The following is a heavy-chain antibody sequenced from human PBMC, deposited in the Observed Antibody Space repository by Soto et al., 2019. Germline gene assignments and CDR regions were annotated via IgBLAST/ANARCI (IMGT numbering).Heavy chain of an antibody. CDR1: GGSFSTDY. J-gene: IGHJ4*02. CDR3: ARVLAARASRDFDY. D-gene: IGHD6-6*01. Sequence: QVQLQQWGGGLLKPSETLSLTCAVYGGSFSTDYWSLIRQPPGKGLEWIGEINPSGGTNYNPSLKSRVTIAVATSKTQFSLKLSSVTAADTAVYYCARVLAARASRDFDYWGQGTLVTVSS. V-gene: IGHV4-34*01. CDR2: INPSGGT.